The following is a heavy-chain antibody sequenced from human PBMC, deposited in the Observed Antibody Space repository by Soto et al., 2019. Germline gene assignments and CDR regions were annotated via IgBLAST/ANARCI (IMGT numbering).Heavy chain of an antibody. CDR1: GFTFTNSA. D-gene: IGHD2-21*02. CDR2: IIVASGRT. Sequence: SVKVSCKTSGFTFTNSAVQWVRQARGQRLEWIGWIIVASGRTNYAREVQERVTISRDTSTATAYMELSGLRSEDTVVYYCVAELYSGGGCCSFDFWGQGTMVTVSS. V-gene: IGHV1-58*01. CDR3: VAELYSGGGCCSFDF. J-gene: IGHJ3*01.